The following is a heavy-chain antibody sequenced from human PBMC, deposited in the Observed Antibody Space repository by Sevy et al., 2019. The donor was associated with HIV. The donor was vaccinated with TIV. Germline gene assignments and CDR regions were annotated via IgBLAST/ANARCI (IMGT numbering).Heavy chain of an antibody. D-gene: IGHD3-22*01. V-gene: IGHV6-1*01. CDR1: GDSVSSNSAA. J-gene: IGHJ4*02. CDR2: TYYRSKWYN. Sequence: SQTLSLTCAISGDSVSSNSAAWNWIRQSPSRGLEWLGRTYYRSKWYNDYAVSVKSRITINLDTSKNQFSLQLNSVTPEDTAVYYCARGLIARYDSSGYTLSGFDYWGQGTLVTVSS. CDR3: ARGLIARYDSSGYTLSGFDY.